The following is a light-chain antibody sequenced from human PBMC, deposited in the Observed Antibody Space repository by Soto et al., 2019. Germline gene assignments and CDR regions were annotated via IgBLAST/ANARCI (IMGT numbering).Light chain of an antibody. J-gene: IGKJ4*01. V-gene: IGKV3-20*01. Sequence: EIVLTQSPGTLSLSPGERATLSCRASQSVSSSYLAWYQQKPGQAPRLLIYGASSRATGIPDRFSGSGSGTHFTLTISRLEPEDFAVYYCQQYGSSPVLTFGGGTKGESK. CDR3: QQYGSSPVLT. CDR1: QSVSSSY. CDR2: GAS.